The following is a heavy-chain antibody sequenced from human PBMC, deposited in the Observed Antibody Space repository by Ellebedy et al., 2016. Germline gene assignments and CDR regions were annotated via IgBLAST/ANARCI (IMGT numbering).Heavy chain of an antibody. CDR3: AGAPKDQYFDY. CDR1: GGSISSYY. J-gene: IGHJ4*02. Sequence: SETLSLXXTVSGGSISSYYWSWIRQPPGKGLEWIGYIYYSGSTNYNPSLKSRVTISVDTSKNQFSLNLGSVTAADTAVYYCAGAPKDQYFDYWGQGTLVTVSS. CDR2: IYYSGST. V-gene: IGHV4-59*01.